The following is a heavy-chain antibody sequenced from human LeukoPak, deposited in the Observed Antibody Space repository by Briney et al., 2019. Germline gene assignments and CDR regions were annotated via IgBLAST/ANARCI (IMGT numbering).Heavy chain of an antibody. J-gene: IGHJ4*02. CDR1: GFTVSSNY. D-gene: IGHD3-3*01. CDR2: IYSGGST. V-gene: IGHV3-53*01. CDR3: ARDSPILRFLEWSKRTIFDY. Sequence: GGSLRLSCAASGFTVSSNYMSWVRQAPGKGLEWVSVIYSGGSTYYADSVKGRFTISRDNAKNSLYLQMNSLRAEDTAVYYCARDSPILRFLEWSKRTIFDYWGQGTLVTVSS.